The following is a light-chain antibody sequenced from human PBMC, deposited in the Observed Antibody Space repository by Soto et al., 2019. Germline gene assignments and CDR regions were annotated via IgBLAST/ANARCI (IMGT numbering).Light chain of an antibody. CDR3: QQYGSSPEV. V-gene: IGKV3-20*01. CDR1: QSVSSSY. CDR2: GAS. Sequence: EIVLTQSPGTLSLSPGERATLSCRASQSVSSSYLAWYQQKPGQAPRLLIYGASSRATGIPDRFRGSGSGTDFTLTISRLEPEDFAVYYCQQYGSSPEVFGGGTKVEIK. J-gene: IGKJ4*01.